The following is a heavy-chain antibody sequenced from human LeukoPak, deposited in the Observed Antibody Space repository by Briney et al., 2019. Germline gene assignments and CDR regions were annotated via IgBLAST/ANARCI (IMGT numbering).Heavy chain of an antibody. CDR2: ISYDGSNK. CDR1: GFTFSSYA. Sequence: GGSLRLSCAASGFTFSSYAMHWVRQAPGKGLEWVAVISYDGSNKYYADSVKGRFTISRDNSENTLYLQMNSLRADDTAVYYCARALCSGGSCFPGAFDYWGQGTLVTVSS. J-gene: IGHJ4*02. V-gene: IGHV3-30*14. D-gene: IGHD2-15*01. CDR3: ARALCSGGSCFPGAFDY.